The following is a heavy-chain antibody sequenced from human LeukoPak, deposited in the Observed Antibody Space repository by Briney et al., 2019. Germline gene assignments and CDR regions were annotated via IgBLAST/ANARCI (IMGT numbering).Heavy chain of an antibody. V-gene: IGHV4-61*02. CDR2: IHTSGST. CDR3: ARYCGSTNCYVDAFDI. Sequence: SETLSLXCTVSGGSISSGSYYWSWIRQPAGKGLEWIGRIHTSGSTNYNPSLKSRVTMSVDTSKNQFSLKLSSVTAADMAVYYCARYCGSTNCYVDAFDIWGQGTVVTVSS. J-gene: IGHJ3*02. D-gene: IGHD2-2*01. CDR1: GGSISSGSYY.